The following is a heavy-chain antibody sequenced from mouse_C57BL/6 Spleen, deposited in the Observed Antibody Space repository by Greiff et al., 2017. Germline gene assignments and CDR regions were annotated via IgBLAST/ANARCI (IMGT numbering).Heavy chain of an antibody. CDR2: IHPNSGRT. CDR1: GYTFNSYW. D-gene: IGHD4-1*01. J-gene: IGHJ2*01. V-gene: IGHV1-64*01. Sequence: QVQLQQPGAELVKPGASVKLSCKASGYTFNSYWMHWVKQRPGQGLEWIGMIHPNSGRTKYTEKFKSKATLTVDKSSSTAYMQLSSLTAEDSAVYYCAKLGDYGGQGTTLTVSS. CDR3: AKLGDY.